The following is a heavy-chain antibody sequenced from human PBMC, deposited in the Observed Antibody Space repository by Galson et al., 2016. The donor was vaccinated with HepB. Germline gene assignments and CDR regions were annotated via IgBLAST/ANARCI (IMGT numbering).Heavy chain of an antibody. CDR3: ARDPPGHDSYYMDV. CDR1: GFTFSSYG. Sequence: SLRLSCAGSGFTFSSYGMHWVRQAPGKGLEWVAVISYDGSNRYYADSVKGRFTISRDNSKNTLYLQMNSLRAEDTAVYYCARDPPGHDSYYMDVWGKGTTVTVSS. V-gene: IGHV3-30-3*01. J-gene: IGHJ6*03. CDR2: ISYDGSNR.